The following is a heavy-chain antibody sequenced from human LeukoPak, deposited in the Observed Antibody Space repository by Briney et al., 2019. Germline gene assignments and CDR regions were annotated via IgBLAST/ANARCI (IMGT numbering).Heavy chain of an antibody. J-gene: IGHJ6*03. D-gene: IGHD5-12*01. CDR3: ARGGYDHNYYYYMDV. CDR2: INHYGST. CDR1: GGSFSVAY. Sequence: NPSETLSLTCAVYGGSFSVAYWRWIRQPPGKGLEWIGEINHYGSTSYNPSLKSRVTISVDTSKNQFSLNLNSVTAADTAVYYCARGGYDHNYYYYMDVWGKGTTVTVSS. V-gene: IGHV4-34*01.